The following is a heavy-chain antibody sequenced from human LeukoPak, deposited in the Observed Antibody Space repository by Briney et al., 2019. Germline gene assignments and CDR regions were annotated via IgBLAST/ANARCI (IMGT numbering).Heavy chain of an antibody. D-gene: IGHD1-1*01. CDR1: GGSISSGGYS. CDR2: IYHSGST. J-gene: IGHJ5*02. V-gene: IGHV4-30-2*01. CDR3: ARTGTTGWFDP. Sequence: ASETLSLTCAVSGGSISSGGYSWSWIRQPPGEGLEWIGYIYHSGSTYYNPSLKSRVTISVDRSKNQFSLKLSSVTAADTAVYYCARTGTTGWFDPWGQGTLVTVSS.